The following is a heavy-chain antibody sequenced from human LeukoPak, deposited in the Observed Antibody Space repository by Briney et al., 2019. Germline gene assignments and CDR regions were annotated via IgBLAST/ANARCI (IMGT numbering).Heavy chain of an antibody. V-gene: IGHV1-2*02. J-gene: IGHJ4*02. D-gene: IGHD5-12*01. Sequence: ASVKVSCKASGYTFTGYYMHWVRQAPGQGLEWMGWINPNSGGTNYAQKFQGRVTMTRDTSISTAYMELSRLRSDDTAVYYCARVATMGDLGFVYWGQGTLVTVSS. CDR2: INPNSGGT. CDR1: GYTFTGYY. CDR3: ARVATMGDLGFVY.